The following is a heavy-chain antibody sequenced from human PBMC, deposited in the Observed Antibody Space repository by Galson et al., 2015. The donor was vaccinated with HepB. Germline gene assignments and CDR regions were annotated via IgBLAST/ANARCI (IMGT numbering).Heavy chain of an antibody. CDR2: ISAYNGNT. Sequence: SVKVSCKASGYTFTSYGISWVRQAPGQGLEWMGWISAYNGNTNYAQKLQGRVTMTTDTSTSTAYMELRSLRSDDTAVYYCARGLDYYDSSGAPYSYYMDVWGKGTTVTVSS. V-gene: IGHV1-18*01. CDR1: GYTFTSYG. CDR3: ARGLDYYDSSGAPYSYYMDV. J-gene: IGHJ6*03. D-gene: IGHD3-22*01.